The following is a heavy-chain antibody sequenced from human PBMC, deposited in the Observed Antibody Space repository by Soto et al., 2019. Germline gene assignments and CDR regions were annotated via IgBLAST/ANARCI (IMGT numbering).Heavy chain of an antibody. CDR2: INHSGST. CDR1: GGSFSGYY. J-gene: IGHJ4*02. CDR3: ARGFGVY. D-gene: IGHD3-16*01. Sequence: PSETLSLTCAVYGGSFSGYYWSWIRQPPGKGLEWIGEINHSGSTNYNPSLKSRVTISVDTSKNQFSLKLSSVSAADTAVYYCARGFGVYWGQGTLVTVSS. V-gene: IGHV4-34*01.